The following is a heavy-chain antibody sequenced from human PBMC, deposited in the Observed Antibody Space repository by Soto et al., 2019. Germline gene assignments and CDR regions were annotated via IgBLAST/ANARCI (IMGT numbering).Heavy chain of an antibody. Sequence: EVQLVESGGGLVQPGGSLRLSCAASGFTFSSYWMNWVRQAPGKGLEWVANIHPAGSEKYYVDSLKGRFTISRDNAKNSLYLQMNSLRAEDTAVYYCARKSTYVGTFDIWGQGTMVTVSS. CDR2: IHPAGSEK. CDR1: GFTFSSYW. D-gene: IGHD1-1*01. CDR3: ARKSTYVGTFDI. J-gene: IGHJ3*02. V-gene: IGHV3-7*05.